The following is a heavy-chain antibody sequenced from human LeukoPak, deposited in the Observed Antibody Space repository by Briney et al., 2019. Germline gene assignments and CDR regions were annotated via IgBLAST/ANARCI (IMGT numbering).Heavy chain of an antibody. Sequence: SVNVSCTASGGTFSSYAISWVRQAPGQGLEWMGGIIPIFGTANYAQKFQGRVTITADESTSTAYMELSSLRSEDTAVYYCASKMGGGSSSWFDYWGQGTLVTVSS. CDR1: GGTFSSYA. V-gene: IGHV1-69*13. J-gene: IGHJ4*02. CDR3: ASKMGGGSSSWFDY. D-gene: IGHD6-13*01. CDR2: IIPIFGTA.